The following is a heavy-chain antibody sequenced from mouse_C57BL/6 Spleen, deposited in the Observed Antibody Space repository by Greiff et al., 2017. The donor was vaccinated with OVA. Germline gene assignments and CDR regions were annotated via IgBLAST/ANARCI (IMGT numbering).Heavy chain of an antibody. Sequence: VQLQQSGPELVKPGASVTISCKASGYSFTGYYMNWVKQSPEKSLEWIGEINPSTGGTTYNQKFKAKATLTVDKSSSTAYMQLKSLTSEDSAVYYCARGGYSNYVGGAMDYWGQGTSVTVSS. D-gene: IGHD2-5*01. V-gene: IGHV1-42*01. J-gene: IGHJ4*01. CDR1: GYSFTGYY. CDR3: ARGGYSNYVGGAMDY. CDR2: INPSTGGT.